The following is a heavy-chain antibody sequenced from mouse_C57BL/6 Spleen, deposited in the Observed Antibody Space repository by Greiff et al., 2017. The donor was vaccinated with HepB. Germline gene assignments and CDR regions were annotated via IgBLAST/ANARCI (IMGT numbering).Heavy chain of an antibody. CDR3: ARHGITTACYYAMDY. J-gene: IGHJ4*01. Sequence: VKLQQSGAELVKPGASVKLSCKASGYTFPEYTIHWVKQRSGQGLEWIGWFYPGSGSITYNEKFKDKATLTADKSSSTVYMELSRLTSEYSAVYFCARHGITTACYYAMDYWGQGTSVTVSS. D-gene: IGHD1-1*01. CDR2: FYPGSGSI. CDR1: GYTFPEYT. V-gene: IGHV1-62-2*01.